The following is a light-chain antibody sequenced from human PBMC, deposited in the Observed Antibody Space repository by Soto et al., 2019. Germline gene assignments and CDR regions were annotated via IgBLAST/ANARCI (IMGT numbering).Light chain of an antibody. CDR1: QDIAGY. V-gene: IGKV1-12*01. Sequence: DIQMTQSPSSLSASVGDRVTITCQASQDIAGYLARYQHKPGRTPELLIHGASRLQSGVPARFSGSGSGTDFTLSINSLQPEDFATYYCQQAYSFPITFGQGTRLEIK. J-gene: IGKJ5*01. CDR2: GAS. CDR3: QQAYSFPIT.